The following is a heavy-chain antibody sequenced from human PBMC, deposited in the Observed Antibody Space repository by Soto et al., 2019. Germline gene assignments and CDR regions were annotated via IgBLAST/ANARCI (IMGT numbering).Heavy chain of an antibody. CDR1: GFTFSSYA. V-gene: IGHV3-23*01. Sequence: EVQLLESGGGLVQPGGSLRLSCAASGFTFSSYAMSWVRQAPGKGLEWVSAISGSGGSTYYADSVKGRFTISRDNSKNTLYLQMNSLRAEDTAVYYCAKALIEGSSWPYYYYGMDVWGQGTTVTVSS. CDR3: AKALIEGSSWPYYYYGMDV. J-gene: IGHJ6*02. D-gene: IGHD6-13*01. CDR2: ISGSGGST.